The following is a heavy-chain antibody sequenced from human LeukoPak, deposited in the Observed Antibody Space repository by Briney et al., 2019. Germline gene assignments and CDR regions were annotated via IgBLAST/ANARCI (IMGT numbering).Heavy chain of an antibody. D-gene: IGHD3-10*01. V-gene: IGHV4-38-2*02. CDR2: IYYSGST. CDR1: GYSISSGYY. Sequence: SETLSLTCTVSGYSISSGYYWGWIRQPPGKGLEWIGSIYYSGSTYYNPTLKSRVTISVDTSKNQFSLKLSSVTAADTAVYYCARRALRDYYGSGTDYWGQGTLVTVSS. J-gene: IGHJ4*02. CDR3: ARRALRDYYGSGTDY.